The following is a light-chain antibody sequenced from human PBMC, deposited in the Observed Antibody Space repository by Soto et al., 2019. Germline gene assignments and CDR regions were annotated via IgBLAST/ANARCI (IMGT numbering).Light chain of an antibody. J-gene: IGKJ4*01. V-gene: IGKV3-15*01. Sequence: EIVMTQSPATLSVSPGDRAALSCRASQSVGTNFAWYQQKPGQAPRLLIYDASTRATGIPARFSGSGSGTEFTLTISSLQSEDFAVYYCQQFSSYPLTFGGGTKVEIK. CDR2: DAS. CDR3: QQFSSYPLT. CDR1: QSVGTN.